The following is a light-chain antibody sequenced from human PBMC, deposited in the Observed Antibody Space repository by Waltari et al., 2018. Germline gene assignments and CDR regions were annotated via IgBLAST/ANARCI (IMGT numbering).Light chain of an antibody. Sequence: ATLSCRASQSVNRNLAWYQQKPGQPPRLLIYGVSSRATGIPDRFTGSGSGMEFTLTISSLEPEDVGIYHCQQSIQWPYTFGQGTKVEIK. CDR1: QSVNRN. CDR2: GVS. CDR3: QQSIQWPYT. J-gene: IGKJ2*01. V-gene: IGKV3-11*01.